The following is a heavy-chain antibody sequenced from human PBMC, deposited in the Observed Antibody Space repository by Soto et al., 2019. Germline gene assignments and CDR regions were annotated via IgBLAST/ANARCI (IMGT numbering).Heavy chain of an antibody. Sequence: QLVESGGGLVQPGGSLRLSCAASGFSVSNNYMKWVRQAPGKGLEWVSLIYSGGSTYYADSVKGRFTISRDNSKNTLFLQMNSLRVEDKAVYYCARDRGYRWGQGTMVPVSS. D-gene: IGHD5-12*01. V-gene: IGHV3-66*01. CDR3: ARDRGYR. CDR1: GFSVSNNY. CDR2: IYSGGST. J-gene: IGHJ3*01.